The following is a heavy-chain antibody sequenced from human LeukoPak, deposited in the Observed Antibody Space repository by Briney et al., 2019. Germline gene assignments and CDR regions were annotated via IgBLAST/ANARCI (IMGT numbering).Heavy chain of an antibody. D-gene: IGHD3-22*01. Sequence: ASVKVSCKASGYTFTSYYMHWVRQAPGQGLEWMGWISAYNGNTNYAQKLQGRVTMTTDTSTSTAYMELRSLRSDDTAVYYCARVGAQGIVVVYMSYFDYWGQGTLVTVSS. CDR1: GYTFTSYY. V-gene: IGHV1-18*04. J-gene: IGHJ4*02. CDR2: ISAYNGNT. CDR3: ARVGAQGIVVVYMSYFDY.